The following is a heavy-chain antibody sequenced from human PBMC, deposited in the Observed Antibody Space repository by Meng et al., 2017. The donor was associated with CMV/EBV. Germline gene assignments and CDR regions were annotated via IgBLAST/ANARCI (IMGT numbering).Heavy chain of an antibody. Sequence: GESLKISCAASGFTFSSYAMHWVRQAPGKGLEWVAVISYDGSNKYYADSVKGRFTISRDNSKNTLYLQMNSLRAEDTAVYYRAREPTEHIVVVIAILTYGMDVWGQGTTVTVSS. CDR1: GFTFSSYA. CDR2: ISYDGSNK. CDR3: AREPTEHIVVVIAILTYGMDV. J-gene: IGHJ6*02. D-gene: IGHD2-21*01. V-gene: IGHV3-30*04.